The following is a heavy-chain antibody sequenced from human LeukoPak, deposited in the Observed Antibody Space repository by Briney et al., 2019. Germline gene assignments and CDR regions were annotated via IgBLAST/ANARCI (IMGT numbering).Heavy chain of an antibody. CDR1: GDSVRTSNSY. CDR3: ARHPHYYFDNSAR. V-gene: IGHV4-39*01. Sequence: SETLSLTCTVSGDSVRTSNSYWGWIRQPPGKGLEWIGSMFYSGNTYYNPSLKSRVTISVDTSKNQLSLRLSSVTAADTAVYYCARHPHYYFDNSARWGQGTLVTVSS. D-gene: IGHD3-22*01. J-gene: IGHJ4*02. CDR2: MFYSGNT.